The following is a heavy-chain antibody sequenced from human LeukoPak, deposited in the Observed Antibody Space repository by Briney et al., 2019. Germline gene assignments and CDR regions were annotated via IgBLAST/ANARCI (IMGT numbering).Heavy chain of an antibody. J-gene: IGHJ4*02. D-gene: IGHD3-22*01. CDR2: IYSGGNT. V-gene: IGHV3-53*01. CDR1: GLTVSSNC. Sequence: GGSLRLSCTASGLTVSSNCMSWVRQAPGKGLEWVSFIYSGGNTYYADSVKGRFTISRDNSKNTFHLQMNSLRAEDTAVYYCARRAGDYSHPYDYWGQGILVTVSS. CDR3: ARRAGDYSHPYDY.